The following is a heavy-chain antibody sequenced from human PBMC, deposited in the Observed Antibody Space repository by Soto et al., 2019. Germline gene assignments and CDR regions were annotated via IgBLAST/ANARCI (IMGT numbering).Heavy chain of an antibody. D-gene: IGHD3-16*01. CDR1: GFMFSTYL. J-gene: IGHJ6*02. CDR2: IKQGGNEK. V-gene: IGHV3-7*01. Sequence: GGSLRLSCGASGFMFSTYLMSWVRQAPGKGLEWVANIKQGGNEKFYVDSVKGRFTISRDNAKKSLFLQMNSLRPEDTAVYYCVGALTYEVPYYYYGMDVWGQGTTVTVS. CDR3: VGALTYEVPYYYYGMDV.